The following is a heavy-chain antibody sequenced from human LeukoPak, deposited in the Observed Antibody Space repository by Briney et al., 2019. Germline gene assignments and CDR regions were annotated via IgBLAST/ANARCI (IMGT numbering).Heavy chain of an antibody. Sequence: AASVKVSCKASGYTFTSYGISWVRQAPGQGLEWMGWISAYNGNTNYAQKLQGRVTMTTDTSTSTAYMELSSLRSEDTAVYYCASLSAAAGIADYWGQGTLVTVSS. V-gene: IGHV1-18*01. CDR1: GYTFTSYG. CDR2: ISAYNGNT. CDR3: ASLSAAAGIADY. J-gene: IGHJ4*02. D-gene: IGHD6-13*01.